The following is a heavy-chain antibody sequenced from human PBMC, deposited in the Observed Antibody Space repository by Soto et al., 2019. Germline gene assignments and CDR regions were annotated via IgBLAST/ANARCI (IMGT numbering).Heavy chain of an antibody. CDR2: ISGYNDNT. CDR1: GYTFTNYG. D-gene: IGHD2-8*01. CDR3: ARAHRTDVYALDT. J-gene: IGHJ3*02. Sequence: QLQLVQSGAEVKKPGASVKVSCKASGYTFTNYGISWVRQAPGQGLEWMGWISGYNDNTNYAQELQGRVTMTTDTSTNTAYMELWSLTSDDTAVYYCARAHRTDVYALDTWGQGTMVTVPS. V-gene: IGHV1-18*01.